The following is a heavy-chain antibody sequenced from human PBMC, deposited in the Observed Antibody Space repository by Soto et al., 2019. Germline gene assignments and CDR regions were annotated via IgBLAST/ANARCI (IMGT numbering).Heavy chain of an antibody. Sequence: EVQLVESGGGLVQPGGSLRLSCAASGFTFSDHYMDWVRQAPGKGLEWVGRSRNKANSYSTEYAASVKDRFTISRDESKNSLYLQMNSLKTEDTAVYYCARFSGSYTRGLDYWGQGTLVTVSS. J-gene: IGHJ4*02. CDR2: SRNKANSYST. CDR3: ARFSGSYTRGLDY. D-gene: IGHD1-26*01. V-gene: IGHV3-72*01. CDR1: GFTFSDHY.